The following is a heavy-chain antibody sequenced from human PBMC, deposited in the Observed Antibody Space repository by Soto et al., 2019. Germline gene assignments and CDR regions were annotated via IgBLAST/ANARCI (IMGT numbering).Heavy chain of an antibody. D-gene: IGHD2-21*02. Sequence: GGSLRLCCAASRFTFSDDYMSCIRQAGGKGLEWVSYISTSGSYTNYADSVKGRFTISRDNAKNSLYLQMNRLRAEDTAVYYCATDLCDNNCYYRYYYEATDVWGQGTTVTVS. CDR3: ATDLCDNNCYYRYYYEATDV. V-gene: IGHV3-11*06. J-gene: IGHJ6*02. CDR1: RFTFSDDY. CDR2: ISTSGSYT.